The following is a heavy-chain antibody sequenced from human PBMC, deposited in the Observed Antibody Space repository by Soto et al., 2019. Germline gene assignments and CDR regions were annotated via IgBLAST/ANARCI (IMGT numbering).Heavy chain of an antibody. Sequence: QVQLVQSGAEVKKPGASVKVSCETSGYTFPVSYTHWLRQAPGQGLEWMGWINPNSGDTNYAHKFEGRATMTRDSSAGTAYMELSGLRSDDTAVYFCARESAGKTLYGMDVWGQGTTVTVSS. CDR3: ARESAGKTLYGMDV. CDR1: GYTFPVSY. CDR2: INPNSGDT. J-gene: IGHJ6*02. D-gene: IGHD1-1*01. V-gene: IGHV1-2*02.